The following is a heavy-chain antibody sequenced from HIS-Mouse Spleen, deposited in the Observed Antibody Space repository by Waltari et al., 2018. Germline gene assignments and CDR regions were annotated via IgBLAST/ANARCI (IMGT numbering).Heavy chain of an antibody. CDR1: GGSISSSSYY. J-gene: IGHJ4*02. Sequence: QLQLQESGPGLVKPSETLSLTCTVSGGSISSSSYYWGWTRQPPGKGLEWIGSIYYSGSTYYNPSLKSRVTISVDTSKNQFSLKLSSVTAADTAVYYCARRDIAAAGIDYWGQGTLVTVSS. CDR2: IYYSGST. D-gene: IGHD6-13*01. V-gene: IGHV4-39*01. CDR3: ARRDIAAAGIDY.